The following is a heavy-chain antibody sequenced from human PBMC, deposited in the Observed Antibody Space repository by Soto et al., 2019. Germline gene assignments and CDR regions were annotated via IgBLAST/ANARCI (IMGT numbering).Heavy chain of an antibody. CDR1: GFTFSSYA. Sequence: GGSLRLSCGASGFTFSSYAMHWFRQAPGKGLEWVAVISYDGSNKYYADSVKGRFTISRDNSKNTLYLQMNSLRAEDTAVYYCARGMDWNYGGYFDYWGQGTLVTVSS. J-gene: IGHJ4*02. CDR2: ISYDGSNK. V-gene: IGHV3-30-3*01. D-gene: IGHD1-7*01. CDR3: ARGMDWNYGGYFDY.